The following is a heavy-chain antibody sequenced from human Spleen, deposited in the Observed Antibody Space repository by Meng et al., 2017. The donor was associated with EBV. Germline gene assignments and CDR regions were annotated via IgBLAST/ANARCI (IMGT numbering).Heavy chain of an antibody. CDR1: GGSISSAGYY. V-gene: IGHV4-30-4*01. CDR3: ARARRNGYYFDY. CDR2: IYYSGST. Sequence: QRQRSGPGLVKPSQPLSLTCAVSGGSISSAGYYWSWIRQPPGKRLEWIGYIYYSGSTYSNPSLKSRVTISVDTSKNQFSLKLSSVTAADTAVYYCARARRNGYYFDYWGQGTLVTVSS. J-gene: IGHJ4*02. D-gene: IGHD2-8*01.